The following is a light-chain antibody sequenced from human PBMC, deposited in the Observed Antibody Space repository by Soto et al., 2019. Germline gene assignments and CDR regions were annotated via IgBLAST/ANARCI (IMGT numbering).Light chain of an antibody. J-gene: IGLJ1*01. Sequence: QAVVTQPPSVSGAPGQRVTISCTGSSSNIGAGYDVHWYQQLPGTAPKLLIYANRNRPAGVPDRFSASKSDTSASLAITGLQAEDEADYYCQSYDSSPSGYVFGTGTKLTVL. CDR2: ANR. CDR1: SSNIGAGYD. V-gene: IGLV1-40*01. CDR3: QSYDSSPSGYV.